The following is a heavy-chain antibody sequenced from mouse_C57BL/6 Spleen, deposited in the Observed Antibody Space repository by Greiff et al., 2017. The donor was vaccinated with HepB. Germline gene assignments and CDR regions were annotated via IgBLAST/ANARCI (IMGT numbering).Heavy chain of an antibody. CDR3: ARSYGYDEGDYYAMDY. CDR1: GYSFTGYF. Sequence: EVQLQQSGPELVKPGDSVKISCKASGYSFTGYFMNWVMQGHGKSLEWIGRINPYNGDTFYNQKFKGKATLTVDKSSSTAHMELRSLTSEDSAVYYCARSYGYDEGDYYAMDYWGQGTSVTVSS. J-gene: IGHJ4*01. V-gene: IGHV1-20*01. D-gene: IGHD2-2*01. CDR2: INPYNGDT.